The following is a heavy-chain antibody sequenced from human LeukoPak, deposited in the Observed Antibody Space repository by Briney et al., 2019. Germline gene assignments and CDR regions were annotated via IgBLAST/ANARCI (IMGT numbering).Heavy chain of an antibody. CDR3: ARAVALTAIHNAFDI. Sequence: GGSLRLSCAASGFTVSSNYMSWVRQAPGKGLEWVSVIYSGGGTDYADSVKGRFTISRDNSKNTLYLQMNSLRAEDTAVYNCARAVALTAIHNAFDIWGQGTMVTVSS. D-gene: IGHD2-21*02. J-gene: IGHJ3*02. CDR2: IYSGGGT. CDR1: GFTVSSNY. V-gene: IGHV3-66*02.